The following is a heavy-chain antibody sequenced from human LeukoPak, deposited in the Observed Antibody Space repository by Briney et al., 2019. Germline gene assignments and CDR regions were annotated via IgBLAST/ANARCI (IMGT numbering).Heavy chain of an antibody. V-gene: IGHV4-34*01. Sequence: SSETLSLTCAGYGGSFSGYYWSWIRQPPGKGLEWIGEINHSGSTNYNPSLKSRVTISVDTSMNKFSLKLSSVTAADTAVYYCARPLYSSGWYSHFDYWGQGTLVTVSS. D-gene: IGHD6-19*01. J-gene: IGHJ4*02. CDR2: INHSGST. CDR1: GGSFSGYY. CDR3: ARPLYSSGWYSHFDY.